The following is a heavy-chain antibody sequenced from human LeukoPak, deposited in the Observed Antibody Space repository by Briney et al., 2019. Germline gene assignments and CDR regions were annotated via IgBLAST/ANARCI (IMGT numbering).Heavy chain of an antibody. CDR2: ISSSSSYI. D-gene: IGHD3-9*01. CDR1: GFTFSDYY. CDR3: ATRTPYDILTGPVVGDAFDI. J-gene: IGHJ3*02. V-gene: IGHV3-11*03. Sequence: GGSLRLSCAASGFTFSDYYMSWIRQAPGKGLEWVSSISSSSSYIYYADSVKGRFTISRDNAKNSLYLQMNSLRAEDTAVYYCATRTPYDILTGPVVGDAFDIWGQGTMVTVSS.